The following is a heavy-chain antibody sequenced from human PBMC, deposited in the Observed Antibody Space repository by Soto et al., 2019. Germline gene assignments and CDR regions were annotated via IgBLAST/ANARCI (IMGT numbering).Heavy chain of an antibody. CDR2: VSGSNGNT. CDR3: ARDFYPLAYYFDP. CDR1: GYTFITHG. Sequence: QVQLVQSEAEVKKPGASVKVSCEASGYTFITHGISWVRQAPGQGLEWMGWVSGSNGNTKYAQKFQGRVTMTTETSTSTAHMELRNLRSDDTAVYFCARDFYPLAYYFDPWGQGTLVTVS. J-gene: IGHJ4*02. V-gene: IGHV1-18*04.